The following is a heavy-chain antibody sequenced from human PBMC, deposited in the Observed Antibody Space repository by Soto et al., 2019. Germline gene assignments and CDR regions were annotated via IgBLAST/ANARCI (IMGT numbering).Heavy chain of an antibody. CDR2: IYYSGST. J-gene: IGHJ5*02. D-gene: IGHD6-6*01. CDR1: GGSISSGGYY. CDR3: ERAGHSSSSEGANWFDP. V-gene: IGHV4-31*03. Sequence: PSETLSLTCTVSGGSISSGGYYWSWIRQHPGKGLEWIGYIYYSGSTYFNPTLKSRLTISVDTSKNQFSLQLSSVTAADTAVYYCERAGHSSSSEGANWFDPWGQGTLVTVSS.